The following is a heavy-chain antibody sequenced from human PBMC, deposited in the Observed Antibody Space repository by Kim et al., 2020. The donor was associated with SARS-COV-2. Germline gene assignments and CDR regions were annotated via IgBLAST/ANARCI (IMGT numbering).Heavy chain of an antibody. Sequence: SETLSLTCAVSGASISASNWWTWVRQSPGKGLDWMGEVFHSGSTNYNSSLKSRVIISPDKSRNEFSLKLNSVTAADTATYYCATRDAIFGYPICGQWSQG. CDR3: ATRDAIFGYPICGQ. J-gene: IGHJ1*01. V-gene: IGHV4-4*02. CDR2: VFHSGST. D-gene: IGHD3-3*01. CDR1: GASISASNW.